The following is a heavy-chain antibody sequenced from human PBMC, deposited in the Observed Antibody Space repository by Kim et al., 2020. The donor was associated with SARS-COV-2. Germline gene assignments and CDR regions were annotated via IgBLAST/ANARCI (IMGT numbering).Heavy chain of an antibody. CDR2: ISGSGSNT. D-gene: IGHD3-10*01. J-gene: IGHJ6*02. V-gene: IGHV3-23*01. CDR3: AKAEGFGELLPDYYYYGMDV. CDR1: GFTFSSYA. Sequence: GGSLRLSCAASGFTFSSYAMSWVRQAPGKGLEWVSAISGSGSNTYYADSVKDRFSISRDNSKNTLYLQMNSLRAEDTAVYSCAKAEGFGELLPDYYYYGMDVWGQGTTVTVSS.